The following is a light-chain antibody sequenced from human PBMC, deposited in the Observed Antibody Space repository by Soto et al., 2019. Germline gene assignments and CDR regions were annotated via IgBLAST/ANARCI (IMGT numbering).Light chain of an antibody. V-gene: IGLV2-14*01. CDR1: SSDIGTYKY. CDR3: SSYTSSSTPV. J-gene: IGLJ2*01. CDR2: EVS. Sequence: QSVLTQPASVSGSPGQSITISCSGTSSDIGTYKYVSWYQQHPGKAPKLMIYEVSNRPSGVSNRFSGSKSGNTASLTISGLQAEDEADYYCSSYTSSSTPVFGGGTKLTV.